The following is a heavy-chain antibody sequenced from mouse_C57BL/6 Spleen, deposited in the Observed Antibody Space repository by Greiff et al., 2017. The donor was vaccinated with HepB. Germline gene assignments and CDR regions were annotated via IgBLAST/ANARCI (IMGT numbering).Heavy chain of an antibody. CDR1: GYTFTDYN. Sequence: EVQLQQSGPELVKPGASVKMSCKASGYTFTDYNMHWVKQSHGKSLEWIGYINPNNGGTSYNQKFKGKATLTVNKSSSTAYMELRSLTSEDSAVYYCARYGCSRDYAMDYWGQGTSVTVSS. D-gene: IGHD1-1*01. CDR3: ARYGCSRDYAMDY. V-gene: IGHV1-22*01. J-gene: IGHJ4*01. CDR2: INPNNGGT.